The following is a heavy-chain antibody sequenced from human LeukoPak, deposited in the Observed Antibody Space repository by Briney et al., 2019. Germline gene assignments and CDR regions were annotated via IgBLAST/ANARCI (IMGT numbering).Heavy chain of an antibody. Sequence: PGGSLRLSCAASGFIFSAFAMTWVRQAPGKGPEWVSTIAYSGSYYADSVRGRFSISRDDSKSTLYLHMNSLRADDTAVYYCVKGLHLLDYWGQGTLVTVSS. CDR3: VKGLHLLDY. V-gene: IGHV3-23*01. J-gene: IGHJ4*02. CDR2: IAYSGS. CDR1: GFIFSAFA.